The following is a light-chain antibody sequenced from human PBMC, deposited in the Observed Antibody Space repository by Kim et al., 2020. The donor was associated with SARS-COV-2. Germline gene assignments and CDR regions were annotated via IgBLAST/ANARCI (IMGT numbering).Light chain of an antibody. Sequence: DIQMTQSPSSLSASVGDRVTITCRASQSIISYLNWYQQKPGKAPKLLIYAASSLQSGVPSRFSGSGSGTDFTLTISSLQPEDFATYYCQQSYSTPPTFGQVTKLEI. CDR2: AAS. CDR1: QSIISY. V-gene: IGKV1-39*01. CDR3: QQSYSTPPT. J-gene: IGKJ2*01.